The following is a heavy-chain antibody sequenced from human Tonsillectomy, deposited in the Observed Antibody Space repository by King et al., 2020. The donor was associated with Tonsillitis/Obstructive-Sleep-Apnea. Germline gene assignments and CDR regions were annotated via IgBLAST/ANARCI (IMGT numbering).Heavy chain of an antibody. CDR2: INWNSGSL. J-gene: IGHJ4*02. CDR1: GFTFDDYA. D-gene: IGHD3-3*01. Sequence: VQLVESGGGLVQPGRSLRLSCVASGFTFDDYAMHWVRQAPGKGLEWVSGINWNSGSLGYADSVKGRFTISRDNAKNTLYLQMNSLRAEDTAVYYCAKGGFLEWLLDYWGQGTLVTVPS. V-gene: IGHV3-9*01. CDR3: AKGGFLEWLLDY.